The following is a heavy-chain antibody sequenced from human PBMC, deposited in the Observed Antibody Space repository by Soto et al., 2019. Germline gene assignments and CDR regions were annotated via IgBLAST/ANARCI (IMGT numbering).Heavy chain of an antibody. CDR2: MNPNSGNT. D-gene: IGHD2-21*02. J-gene: IGHJ4*02. CDR3: ARTYCAADCPRRDFDY. Sequence: ASVKVSCKASGYTFTSYDINWVRQATGQGFEYLGWMNPNSGNTGYVKKFQGRVTITRDTSMSTVYMELSSLRSDDTAVYYCARTYCAADCPRRDFDYWGQGTLVTVSS. CDR1: GYTFTSYD. V-gene: IGHV1-8*01.